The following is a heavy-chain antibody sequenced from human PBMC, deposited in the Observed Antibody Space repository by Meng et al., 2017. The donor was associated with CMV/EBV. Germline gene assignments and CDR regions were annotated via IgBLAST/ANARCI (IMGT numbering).Heavy chain of an antibody. CDR1: GFTFSGSA. V-gene: IGHV3-73*01. J-gene: IGHJ6*02. D-gene: IGHD2-15*01. CDR3: TSSPRYCSGGSCYLNGMDV. Sequence: GGSLRLSCAASGFTFSGSAMHWVRQASGKGLEWVGRIRSKANSYATAYAASVKGRFTISRDDSKNTAYLQMNSLKTEDTAVYYCTSSPRYCSGGSCYLNGMDVWGQGTTVTV. CDR2: IRSKANSYAT.